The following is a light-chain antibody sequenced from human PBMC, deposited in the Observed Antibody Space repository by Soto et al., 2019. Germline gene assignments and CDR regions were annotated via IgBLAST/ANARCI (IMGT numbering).Light chain of an antibody. CDR3: QQYGSSPWT. J-gene: IGKJ2*01. Sequence: EIVLTQFPATLSLSPGERATLSCGASQSVSNSYLAWYQHKPGLAPRLLIYDASTTATGIPDRFSGSGSGTDFTLTISRLEPEDFAVYFCQQYGSSPWTFGQGTKLEIK. CDR2: DAS. V-gene: IGKV3D-20*01. CDR1: QSVSNSY.